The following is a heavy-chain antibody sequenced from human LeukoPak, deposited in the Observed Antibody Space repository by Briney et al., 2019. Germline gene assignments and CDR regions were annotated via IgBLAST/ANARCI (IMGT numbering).Heavy chain of an antibody. V-gene: IGHV3-73*01. Sequence: PGGSLKLSCAASGFTFSGSAMHWVRQASGKGLEGVGRIRSKVNSYATAYAASVKGRFTISRDDSKNTAYLQMNSLKTEDTAVYYCTSGGYCSSTSCYGENWGQGTLVTVSS. CDR1: GFTFSGSA. CDR2: IRSKVNSYAT. CDR3: TSGGYCSSTSCYGEN. J-gene: IGHJ4*02. D-gene: IGHD2-2*01.